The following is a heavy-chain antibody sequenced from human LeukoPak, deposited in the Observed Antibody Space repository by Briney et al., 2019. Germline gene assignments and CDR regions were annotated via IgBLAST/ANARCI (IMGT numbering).Heavy chain of an antibody. D-gene: IGHD3-22*01. CDR3: AKDYYYDSSGYQY. V-gene: IGHV3-23*01. J-gene: IGHJ4*02. Sequence: RGSLRLSCAASGFTFSSYAMSWVRQAPGKGLEWVSAISGSGGSTYYADSVKGRFTISRDNSKNTLYLQMNSLRAEDTAVYYCAKDYYYDSSGYQYWGQGTLVTVSS. CDR1: GFTFSSYA. CDR2: ISGSGGST.